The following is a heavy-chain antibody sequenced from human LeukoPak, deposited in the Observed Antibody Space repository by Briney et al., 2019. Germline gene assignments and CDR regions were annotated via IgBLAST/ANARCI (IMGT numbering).Heavy chain of an antibody. D-gene: IGHD6-19*01. CDR3: AKDPFWIAVAGPLGY. CDR2: ISGSGGST. V-gene: IGHV3-23*01. Sequence: GGSLRLSCAASGFTFSSYAMSWVRQAPGKGLEWVSAISGSGGSTYYADSVKGRFTISRDNSKNTLYLQMNSLRAEDTAVHYCAKDPFWIAVAGPLGYWGQGTLVTVSS. J-gene: IGHJ4*02. CDR1: GFTFSSYA.